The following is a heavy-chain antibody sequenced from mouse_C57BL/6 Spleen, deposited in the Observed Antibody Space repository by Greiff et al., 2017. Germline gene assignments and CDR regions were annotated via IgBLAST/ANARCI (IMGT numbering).Heavy chain of an antibody. CDR1: GYTFTSYW. CDR3: ARRWSLLRSPFDY. D-gene: IGHD1-1*01. Sequence: VQLQQPGAELVMPGASVKLSCKASGYTFTSYWLHWVKQRPGQGLEWIGEIDPSDSYTKYNQKFKGKSTLTVDKSSSTAYMQLSSLTSEDSAVYYGARRWSLLRSPFDYWGQGTTLTVSS. J-gene: IGHJ2*01. CDR2: IDPSDSYT. V-gene: IGHV1-69*01.